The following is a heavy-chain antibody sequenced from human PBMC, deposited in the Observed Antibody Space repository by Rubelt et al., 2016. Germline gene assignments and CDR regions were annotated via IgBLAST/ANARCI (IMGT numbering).Heavy chain of an antibody. V-gene: IGHV1-69*01. D-gene: IGHD6-13*01. CDR2: IIPIFGTA. CDR3: AREQQLVGGWFDP. J-gene: IGHJ5*02. Sequence: QVQLVQSGAEVKKPGSSVKVSCKASGGTFSSYAISWVRQAPGQGLEWMGGIIPIFGTANYAQKCQGRGTMTADESTSTAYMERSSLRSEDTAVYYCAREQQLVGGWFDPWGQGTLVTVSS. CDR1: GGTFSSYA.